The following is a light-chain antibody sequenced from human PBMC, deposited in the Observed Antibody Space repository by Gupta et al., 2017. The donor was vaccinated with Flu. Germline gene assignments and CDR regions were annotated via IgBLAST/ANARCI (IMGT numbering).Light chain of an antibody. CDR2: DAS. Sequence: APLSLSPGERATLSCRASPSVTNYLAWYQQKPGQAPRLLIYDASNRATGIPARFSGSEYGTDFTLTISSREPEDFAVYYCQQRNVWPPVTFGHGTKVDVK. J-gene: IGKJ3*01. CDR3: QQRNVWPPVT. V-gene: IGKV3-11*01. CDR1: PSVTNY.